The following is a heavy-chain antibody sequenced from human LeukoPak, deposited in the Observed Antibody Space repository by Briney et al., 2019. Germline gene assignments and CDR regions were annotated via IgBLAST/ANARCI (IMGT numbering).Heavy chain of an antibody. V-gene: IGHV4-34*01. CDR2: INHSGST. D-gene: IGHD6-6*01. Sequence: PPETLSLTCAVYGGSFSGYYWSWIRQPPGKGLEWIGEINHSGSTNYNPSLKSRVTISVDTSKNQFSLKLSSVTAADTAVYYCTYSSSALPYNWFDPWGQGTLVTVSS. CDR1: GGSFSGYY. J-gene: IGHJ5*02. CDR3: TYSSSALPYNWFDP.